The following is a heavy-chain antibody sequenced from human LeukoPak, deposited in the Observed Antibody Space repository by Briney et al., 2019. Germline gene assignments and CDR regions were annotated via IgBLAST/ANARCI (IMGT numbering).Heavy chain of an antibody. J-gene: IGHJ4*02. D-gene: IGHD2-21*02. CDR2: INPNSGGT. CDR1: EYTFTGYY. Sequence: ASVKVSCKASEYTFTGYYMHWVRQAPGQGLEWMGWINPNSGGTNYAQKFQGRVTMTRDTSISTAYMELSRPRSDDTAVYYCARDHEVTYALDYWGQGTLVTVSS. V-gene: IGHV1-2*02. CDR3: ARDHEVTYALDY.